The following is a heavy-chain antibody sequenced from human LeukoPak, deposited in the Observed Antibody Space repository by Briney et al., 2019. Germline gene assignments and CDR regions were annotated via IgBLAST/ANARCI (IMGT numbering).Heavy chain of an antibody. CDR3: ARDGWYISYMDV. V-gene: IGHV1-2*02. Sequence: ASVNVSCKASGYTFTAYYMHWVRQAPGQGPEWMGWINPNSGGTNYAQKFQGRVTMTRDTSISTAYMELSRLRSDDTAVYYCARDGWYISYMDVWGKGTTVTVSS. J-gene: IGHJ6*03. CDR1: GYTFTAYY. CDR2: INPNSGGT. D-gene: IGHD6-19*01.